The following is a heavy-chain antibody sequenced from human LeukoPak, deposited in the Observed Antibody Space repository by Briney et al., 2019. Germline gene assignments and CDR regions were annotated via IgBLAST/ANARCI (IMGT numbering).Heavy chain of an antibody. CDR1: GFTFRTYN. J-gene: IGHJ4*02. CDR3: VRGDGDLFDF. D-gene: IGHD4-17*01. CDR2: ISKTAANI. Sequence: GGSLRLSCVASGFTFRTYNMNWVRQAPGKGLEWVSFISKTAANIYYGNAVRGRFTISRDNAKNSIHLQMSSLRVEDSAVYYCVRGDGDLFDFWGQGTLVSVSS. V-gene: IGHV3-21*06.